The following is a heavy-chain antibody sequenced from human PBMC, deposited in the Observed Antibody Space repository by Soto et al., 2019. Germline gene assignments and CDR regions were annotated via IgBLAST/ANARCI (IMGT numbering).Heavy chain of an antibody. J-gene: IGHJ4*02. CDR1: GYTFTSYD. Sequence: ASVKVSCKASGYTFTSYDINWVRQATGQGLERMGWMNPNSGNTGYAQKFQGRVTMTRNTSISTAYLELSSLRSEDTAVYYCARASGYSGYDPVDYWGQGTLVTVSS. V-gene: IGHV1-8*01. CDR3: ARASGYSGYDPVDY. CDR2: MNPNSGNT. D-gene: IGHD5-12*01.